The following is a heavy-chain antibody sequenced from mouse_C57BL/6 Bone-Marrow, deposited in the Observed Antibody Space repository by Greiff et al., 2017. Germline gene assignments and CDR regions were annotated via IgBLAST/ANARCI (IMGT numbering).Heavy chain of an antibody. Sequence: EVQLVESGGDLVKPGGSLKLSCAASGFTFSSYGMSWVRQTPDQRLEWVATISSGGSYTYYPDSVKGRFTISRDNAKNTLYLQMSSLKSEATAMYYCASTAYYGSRNWYFDVWGTGTTVTVSS. CDR2: ISSGGSYT. CDR1: GFTFSSYG. D-gene: IGHD1-1*01. J-gene: IGHJ1*03. V-gene: IGHV5-6*01. CDR3: ASTAYYGSRNWYFDV.